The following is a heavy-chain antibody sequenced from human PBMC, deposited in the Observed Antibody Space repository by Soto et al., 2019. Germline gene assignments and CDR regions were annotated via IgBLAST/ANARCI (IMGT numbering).Heavy chain of an antibody. CDR3: ARDFGGFLKSIDY. V-gene: IGHV3-66*01. Sequence: GGSLRLSCAASGFTVSSNYMSWVRQAPGKGLEWVSVIYSGGSTYYADSVKGRFTISRDNSKNTLYLQMNSLRAEDTAVYYCARDFGGFLKSIDYWGQGTLVTVSS. J-gene: IGHJ4*02. CDR2: IYSGGST. CDR1: GFTVSSNY. D-gene: IGHD3-16*01.